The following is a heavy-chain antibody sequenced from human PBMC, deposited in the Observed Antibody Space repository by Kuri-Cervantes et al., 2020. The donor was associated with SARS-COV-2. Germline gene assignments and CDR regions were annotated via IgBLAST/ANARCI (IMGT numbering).Heavy chain of an antibody. CDR2: INHSGST. CDR3: ARGLTGPDFWSGYYHNWFDP. J-gene: IGHJ5*02. Sequence: SETLSLTCAVYGGSFSGYYWSWTRQPPGKGLEWIGEINHSGSTNYNPSLKSRVTISVDTSENQFSLKLSSVTAADTAVYYCARGLTGPDFWSGYYHNWFDPWGQGTLVTVSS. V-gene: IGHV4-34*01. CDR1: GGSFSGYY. D-gene: IGHD3-3*01.